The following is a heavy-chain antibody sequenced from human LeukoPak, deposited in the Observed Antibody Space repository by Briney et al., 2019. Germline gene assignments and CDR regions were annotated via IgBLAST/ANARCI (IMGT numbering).Heavy chain of an antibody. CDR1: GGSFSGYY. CDR3: ARGLRRRWLQPNRAYFHY. V-gene: IGHV4-34*01. J-gene: IGHJ4*02. Sequence: SETLSLTCAVYGGSFSGYYWSWIRQPPGKGLEWIGEINHSGSTNYNPSLKSRVTISVDTSKNQFSLKLSSVTAADTAVYYCARGLRRRWLQPNRAYFHYWGQGTLATVSS. D-gene: IGHD5-24*01. CDR2: INHSGST.